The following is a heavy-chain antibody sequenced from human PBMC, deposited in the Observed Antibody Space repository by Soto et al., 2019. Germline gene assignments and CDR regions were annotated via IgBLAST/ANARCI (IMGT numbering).Heavy chain of an antibody. CDR2: ISGSGGST. CDR3: AKVIVGATEYFQH. D-gene: IGHD1-26*01. CDR1: GFTFSSYA. Sequence: GGSLRLSCAAPGFTFSSYAMSWVRQAPGKGLEWVSAISGSGGSTYYADSVKGRFTISRDNSKNTLYLQVNSLRAEDTAVYYCAKVIVGATEYFQHWGQGTMVTVYS. V-gene: IGHV3-23*01. J-gene: IGHJ1*01.